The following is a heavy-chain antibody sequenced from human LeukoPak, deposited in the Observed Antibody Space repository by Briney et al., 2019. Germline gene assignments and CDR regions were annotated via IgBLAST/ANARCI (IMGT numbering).Heavy chain of an antibody. V-gene: IGHV4-34*01. D-gene: IGHD6-13*01. CDR3: ARXAAAGSLC. CDR2: INHSGST. J-gene: IGHJ4*02. CDR1: GGSFSGYY. Sequence: SETLSLTCAAYGGSFSGYYWSWIRQPPGKGLEWIGEINHSGSTNYNPSLKSRVTISVDTSKNQFSLKLSSVTAADTAVYYCARXAAAGSLCWGQGTLVTVSS.